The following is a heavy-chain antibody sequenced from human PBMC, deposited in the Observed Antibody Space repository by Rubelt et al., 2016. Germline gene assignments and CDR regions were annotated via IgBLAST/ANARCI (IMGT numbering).Heavy chain of an antibody. J-gene: IGHJ3*02. CDR1: GYTFTSYG. D-gene: IGHD3-9*01. V-gene: IGHV1-2*02. CDR2: INPNSGGT. CDR3: ARGAGGRYFDWYDAFDI. Sequence: QVQLVQSGAEVKKPGASVKVSCKASGYTFTSYGISWVRQAPGQGLEWMGWINPNSGGTNYAQKFQGRVTRTSETSISTAYMELSRLRSDDTAVYYCARGAGGRYFDWYDAFDIWGQGTMVTVSS.